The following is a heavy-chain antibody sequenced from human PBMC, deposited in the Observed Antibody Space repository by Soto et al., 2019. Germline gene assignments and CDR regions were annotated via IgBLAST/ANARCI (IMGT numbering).Heavy chain of an antibody. CDR1: GFSLSDTNVG. J-gene: IGHJ3*01. V-gene: IGHV2-5*02. D-gene: IGHD3-16*02. Sequence: QITLTESGPTLMKPTQTLTLTCTFSGFSLSDTNVGVAWIRQPPGEALEWLAVIYWDGDKRYSPSLSSRLTGTKGTSQNQVVLQMTSVDPVDTATYFCAHLMITYGGVVADDAFDFWGQGTMVTISS. CDR3: AHLMITYGGVVADDAFDF. CDR2: IYWDGDK.